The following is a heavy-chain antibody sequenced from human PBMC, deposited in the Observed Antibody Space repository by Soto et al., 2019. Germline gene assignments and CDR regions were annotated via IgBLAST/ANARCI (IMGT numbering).Heavy chain of an antibody. CDR3: ATGAYCSGGSCADYYYSYNGMDL. CDR1: GFTSRSPA. CDR2: LAVGTGNI. J-gene: IGHJ6*02. Sequence: GASVKASCKTSGFTSRSPAVQWVRQARGQRLEWIVRLAVGTGNISYAQKFQQRVTISSDRSTNTVSMELRSLPSEEMDVRSCATGAYCSGGSCADYYYSYNGMDLVGQGTTGAVSS. D-gene: IGHD2-15*01. V-gene: IGHV1-58*01.